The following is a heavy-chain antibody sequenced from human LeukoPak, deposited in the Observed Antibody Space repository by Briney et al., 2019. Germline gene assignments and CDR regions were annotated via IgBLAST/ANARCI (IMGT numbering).Heavy chain of an antibody. CDR3: AADTEYQLLSTWRCDP. J-gene: IGHJ5*02. CDR2: IVVGSGNT. CDR1: GFTFTSSA. V-gene: IGHV1-58*01. D-gene: IGHD2-2*01. Sequence: ASVKVSCKASGFTFTSSAVQWVRQARGQRLEWIGWIVVGSGNTNYAQKFQERVTITRDMSTSTAYMELSSLRSEDTAVYYCAADTEYQLLSTWRCDPWGQGTLVTVSS.